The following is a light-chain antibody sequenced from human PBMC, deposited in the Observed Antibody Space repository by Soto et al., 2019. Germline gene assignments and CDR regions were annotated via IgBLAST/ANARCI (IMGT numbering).Light chain of an antibody. J-gene: IGKJ5*01. V-gene: IGKV1-5*01. Sequence: DVQMTQSPSTVSASLGDRVTITCRASQNVDDSLAWYQQRPGKAPKLLIYDASILQSGVPSRFSGSGFGTEFTLTINGLQPDDFAVYFCQHFHTKPITFGQGTRLEI. CDR1: QNVDDS. CDR3: QHFHTKPIT. CDR2: DAS.